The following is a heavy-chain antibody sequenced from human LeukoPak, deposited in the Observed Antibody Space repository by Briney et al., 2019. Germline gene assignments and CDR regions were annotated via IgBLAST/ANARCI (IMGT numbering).Heavy chain of an antibody. Sequence: GGSLRLSCAASGFTFSSYAMHWVRQAPGKGLEWVAFIRYDGNNKYYADSVKGRFTISRDNSKNTLYLQMSSLRAEDTALYYCARVGLRYFDWLLDYWGQGTLVTVSS. J-gene: IGHJ4*02. CDR2: IRYDGNNK. V-gene: IGHV3-30*02. CDR1: GFTFSSYA. D-gene: IGHD3-9*01. CDR3: ARVGLRYFDWLLDY.